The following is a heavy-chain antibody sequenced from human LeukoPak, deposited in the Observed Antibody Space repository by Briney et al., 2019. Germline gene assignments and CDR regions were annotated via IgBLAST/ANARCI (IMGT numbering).Heavy chain of an antibody. CDR3: ARERYQLLVAFDI. V-gene: IGHV4-34*01. CDR2: INHSGST. D-gene: IGHD2-2*01. Sequence: SETLSLTCAVYGGPFSGYYWSWIRQPPGKGLEWIGEINHSGSTNYNPSLKSRVTISVDTSKNQFSLKLSSVTAADTAVYYCARERYQLLVAFDIWGQGTMVTVSS. CDR1: GGPFSGYY. J-gene: IGHJ3*02.